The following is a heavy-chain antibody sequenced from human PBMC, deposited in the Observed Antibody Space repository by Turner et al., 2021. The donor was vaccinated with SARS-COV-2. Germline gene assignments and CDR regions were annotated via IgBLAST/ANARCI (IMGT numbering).Heavy chain of an antibody. CDR1: GFSLSTSGVG. CDR2: IYWDDDK. V-gene: IGHV2-5*02. D-gene: IGHD3-22*01. Sequence: QITLKESGPTLVKPTQTLTLTCTFSGFSLSTSGVGVGWIRQPPGKALEWLALIYWDDDKRYSPSLKSRLTITKDTTKNQVVLTMTNMDPVDTATYYYAHHIIPMVVAYWGQGTLVTVSS. J-gene: IGHJ4*02. CDR3: AHHIIPMVVAY.